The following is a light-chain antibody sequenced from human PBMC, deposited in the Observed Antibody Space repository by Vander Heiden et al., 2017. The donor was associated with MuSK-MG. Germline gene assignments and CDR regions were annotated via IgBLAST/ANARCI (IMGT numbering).Light chain of an antibody. V-gene: IGKV3-20*01. CDR2: GGS. Sequence: IALTQYTVTMSLFPGEVATISCRARQKVISSYLAWYQHKPGQAPKLLIYGGSNMATGIPDRFRGSGSGTDFTLTITRLEPEDFAVYYCQQSSSTPTTFGLGTKVEIE. J-gene: IGKJ1*01. CDR3: QQSSSTPTT. CDR1: QKVISSY.